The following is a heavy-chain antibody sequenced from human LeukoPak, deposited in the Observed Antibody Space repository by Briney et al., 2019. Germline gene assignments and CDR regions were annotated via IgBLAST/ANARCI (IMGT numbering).Heavy chain of an antibody. CDR2: ISGSGGST. J-gene: IGHJ4*02. CDR3: AILPGYSSGWYEVNY. Sequence: GGSLRLSCAASGFTFSSYAMSWVRQAPGKGLEWVSGISGSGGSTYYADSVKGRFTVSRDNSRNTLCLQMNSPGAEDTAVYYCAILPGYSSGWYEVNYWGQGTLVTVSS. V-gene: IGHV3-23*01. D-gene: IGHD6-13*01. CDR1: GFTFSSYA.